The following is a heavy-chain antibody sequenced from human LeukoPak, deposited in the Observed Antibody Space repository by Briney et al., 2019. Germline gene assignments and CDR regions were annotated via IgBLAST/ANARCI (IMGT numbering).Heavy chain of an antibody. Sequence: PGRSLRLSCAASGFTFDDYAMHWVRQAPGKGLEWVSGISWNSGSIGYADSVKGRFNISRDNAKNSLYLQMYSLRAEDTAVYSCARDKTRGLGYSCSKSGNCFDYWGQGTLVTVSS. V-gene: IGHV3-9*01. J-gene: IGHJ4*02. CDR3: ARDKTRGLGYSCSKSGNCFDY. CDR2: ISWNSGSI. D-gene: IGHD5-18*01. CDR1: GFTFDDYA.